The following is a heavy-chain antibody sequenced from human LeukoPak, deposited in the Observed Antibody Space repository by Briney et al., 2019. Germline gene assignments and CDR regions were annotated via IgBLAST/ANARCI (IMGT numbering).Heavy chain of an antibody. CDR1: GGSINSYY. CDR3: ARGNFDWLYYLDY. Sequence: SETLSLTCTVSGGSINSYYWSWIRQPPGKGLEWIGYIYYSGSTNYNPSLKSRVTISVDTSKNQFSLKLSSVTAADTAVYYCARGNFDWLYYLDYWGQGTLVTVSS. D-gene: IGHD3-9*01. V-gene: IGHV4-59*01. CDR2: IYYSGST. J-gene: IGHJ4*02.